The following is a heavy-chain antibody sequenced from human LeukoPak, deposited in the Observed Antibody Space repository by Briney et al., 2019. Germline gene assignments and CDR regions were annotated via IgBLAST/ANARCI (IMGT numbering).Heavy chain of an antibody. CDR1: GFTFWSYW. D-gene: IGHD2-8*02. CDR2: IKQDGSEV. CDR3: ARYTGWYFDY. J-gene: IGHJ4*02. Sequence: PGGSLSLSCAPSGFTFWSYWMSWVRQAPGKGLEWVAKIKQDGSEVYYLDSVKGRFIVSRDNVKNSLYVQMNSLRVEDTAVYYCARYTGWYFDYWGQGTLVTVSS. V-gene: IGHV3-7*01.